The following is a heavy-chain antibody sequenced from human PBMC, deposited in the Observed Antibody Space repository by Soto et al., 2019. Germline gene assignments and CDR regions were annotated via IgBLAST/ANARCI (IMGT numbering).Heavy chain of an antibody. CDR3: ARDKYCISTSCSRGPYYYYYYGMDV. CDR1: GFTVSSNY. D-gene: IGHD2-2*01. J-gene: IGHJ6*02. CDR2: IYSGGST. Sequence: PGGSLRLSCAASGFTVSSNYMSWVRQAPGKGLEWVSVIYSGGSTYYADSVKGRFTISRDNSENTLYLQMNSLRAEDTAVYYCARDKYCISTSCSRGPYYYYYYGMDVWGQGTTVTVSS. V-gene: IGHV3-66*01.